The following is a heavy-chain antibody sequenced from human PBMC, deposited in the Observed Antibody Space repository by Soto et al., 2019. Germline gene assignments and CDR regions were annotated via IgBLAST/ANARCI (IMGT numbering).Heavy chain of an antibody. J-gene: IGHJ6*02. CDR2: INPNSGGT. CDR3: ATGSYYYGSGVYYGMDV. Sequence: ASVKVSCKASGYTFTGYYMHWVRQAPGQGLEWMGWINPNSGGTNYAQKFQGRVTMTRDTSISTAYMELSRLRSDDTAVYYCATGSYYYGSGVYYGMDVWGQGTTVTVSS. V-gene: IGHV1-2*02. CDR1: GYTFTGYY. D-gene: IGHD3-10*01.